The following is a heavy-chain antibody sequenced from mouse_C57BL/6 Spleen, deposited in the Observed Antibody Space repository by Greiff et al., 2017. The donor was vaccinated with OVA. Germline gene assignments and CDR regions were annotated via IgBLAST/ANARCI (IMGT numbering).Heavy chain of an antibody. V-gene: IGHV1-53*01. D-gene: IGHD2-1*01. Sequence: QVQLQQPGAELVRPGSSVKLSCKASGYTFTSYWMHWVKQRPIQGLEWIGNINPSNGGTNYNEKFKSKATLTVDKSSSTAYMQLSSLTSEDSAVYYCARRRDGNYSYYFDYWGQGTTLTVSS. CDR3: ARRRDGNYSYYFDY. J-gene: IGHJ2*01. CDR2: INPSNGGT. CDR1: GYTFTSYW.